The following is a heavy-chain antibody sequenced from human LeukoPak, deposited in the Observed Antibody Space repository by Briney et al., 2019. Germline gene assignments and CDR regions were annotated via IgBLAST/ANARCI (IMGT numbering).Heavy chain of an antibody. J-gene: IGHJ3*02. CDR3: ARASWGYCSSTSCQGGNAFDI. V-gene: IGHV4-39*07. CDR2: IYYSGST. Sequence: SETLSLTCTVSGGSISSSSYYWGWIRQPPGKGLEWIGSIYYSGSTYYNPSLKSRVTISVDTSKNQFSLKLSSVTAADTAVYYCARASWGYCSSTSCQGGNAFDIWGQGTMVTVSS. CDR1: GGSISSSSYY. D-gene: IGHD2-2*01.